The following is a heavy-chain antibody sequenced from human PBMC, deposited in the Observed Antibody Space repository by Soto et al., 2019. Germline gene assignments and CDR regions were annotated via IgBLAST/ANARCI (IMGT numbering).Heavy chain of an antibody. D-gene: IGHD1-26*01. Sequence: QVQLVQSGAEVKKPGASVKVSCKASGYTFTSYGISWVRQGPGQGLEWMGWISAYNGNTNYAKKLQGRVTMTTDTSTSTADMELRSLRSDDTAVYYCASASGSSYWFDPWGQGTLVTVSS. V-gene: IGHV1-18*01. CDR3: ASASGSSYWFDP. CDR2: ISAYNGNT. J-gene: IGHJ5*02. CDR1: GYTFTSYG.